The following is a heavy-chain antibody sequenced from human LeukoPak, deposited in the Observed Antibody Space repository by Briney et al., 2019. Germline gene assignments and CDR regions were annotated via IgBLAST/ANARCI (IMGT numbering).Heavy chain of an antibody. J-gene: IGHJ4*02. V-gene: IGHV4-59*13. CDR2: THDSGNS. CDR3: ARDRSAAPADY. CDR1: GGSITNNY. Sequence: PSETLSLTCTVSGGSITNNYWAWIRQPRGKGLEWIGYTHDSGNSNYNPSLRSRVTISIDTSKNQFSLKLTSVTAADTAVYYCARDRSAAPADYWGQGTLVTVSS.